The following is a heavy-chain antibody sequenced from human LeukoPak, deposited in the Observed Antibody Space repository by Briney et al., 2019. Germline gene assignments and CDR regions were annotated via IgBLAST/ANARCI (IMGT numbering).Heavy chain of an antibody. V-gene: IGHV3-11*04. CDR1: GFTFSDYY. CDR3: ARGGMATKWNWFDP. Sequence: GGSLRLSCAASGFTFSDYYMSWIRQAPGKGLEWVSYISSSGSTIYYADSVKGRFTISRDNAKNTLYLQMNSLRAEDTAVYYCARGGMATKWNWFDPWGQGTLVTVSS. CDR2: ISSSGSTI. D-gene: IGHD5-24*01. J-gene: IGHJ5*02.